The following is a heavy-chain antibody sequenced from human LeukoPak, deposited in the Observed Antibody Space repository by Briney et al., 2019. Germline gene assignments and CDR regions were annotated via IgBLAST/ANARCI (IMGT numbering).Heavy chain of an antibody. CDR1: GFTFRSYA. CDR2: ISGIGVTT. D-gene: IGHD5-18*01. CDR3: AREEDGDTYGFDY. J-gene: IGHJ4*02. Sequence: PGGSLRLSCAASGFTFRSYAMSWVRQAPGKGLEWVSAISGIGVTTNYADSVKGRFTISRDNSKETLYLQMSSLRAEDTAVYYCAREEDGDTYGFDYWGQGTLVTVSS. V-gene: IGHV3-23*01.